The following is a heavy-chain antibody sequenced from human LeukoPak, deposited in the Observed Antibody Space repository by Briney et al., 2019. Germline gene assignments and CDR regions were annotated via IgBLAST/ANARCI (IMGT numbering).Heavy chain of an antibody. D-gene: IGHD3-3*01. Sequence: GGSLRLSCAASGFTFSSYAMSWVRQAPGKGLEWVSAISGSGGSTYYADSVKGRFTISRDNSRNTLHLQMNSLRAEDTAVYYCATTALGADFWSGYYSYWGQGTLVTVSS. V-gene: IGHV3-23*01. CDR1: GFTFSSYA. J-gene: IGHJ4*02. CDR3: ATTALGADFWSGYYSY. CDR2: ISGSGGST.